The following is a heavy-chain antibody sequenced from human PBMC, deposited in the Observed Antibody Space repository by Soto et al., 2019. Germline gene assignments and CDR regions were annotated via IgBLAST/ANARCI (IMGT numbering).Heavy chain of an antibody. CDR3: AKLYGSGDY. CDR1: GFPFSSYA. V-gene: IGHV3-23*01. Sequence: EVQLWESGGALVQPGGSLRLSCTPSGFPFSSYAVSWVRQAPGTGLEWVSTIGGSGVATYYADSVKGRFPISRDNSKDTLYLQMNSLRAEDTALYYCAKLYGSGDYWGQVTLVTVSS. CDR2: IGGSGVAT. J-gene: IGHJ4*02. D-gene: IGHD3-10*01.